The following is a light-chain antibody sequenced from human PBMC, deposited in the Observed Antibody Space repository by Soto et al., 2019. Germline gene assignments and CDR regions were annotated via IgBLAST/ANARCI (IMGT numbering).Light chain of an antibody. CDR3: SSYTSSSSYV. CDR1: SSDVGGYNY. Sequence: SVLTQPASESGSLGQSITISCTGTSSDVGGYNYVSWYQQHPGKAPKLMIYDVSNRPSGVSNRFSGSKSGNTASLTISGLQAEDEADYYCSSYTSSSSYVFGTGTKVTVL. J-gene: IGLJ1*01. CDR2: DVS. V-gene: IGLV2-14*01.